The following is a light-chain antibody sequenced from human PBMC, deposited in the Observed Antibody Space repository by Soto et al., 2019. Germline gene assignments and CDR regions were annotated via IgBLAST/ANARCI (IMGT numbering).Light chain of an antibody. CDR3: SSYTSSSTLYV. V-gene: IGLV2-14*01. CDR2: DVS. CDR1: SSDVGGYNY. J-gene: IGLJ1*01. Sequence: SGLTQPASVSGSPGQSITISCTGTSSDVGGYNYVSWYQQHPGKAPKLMIYDVSNRPSGVSNRFSGSKSGNTASLTISGLQAEDEADYYCSSYTSSSTLYVFGTGTKVPVL.